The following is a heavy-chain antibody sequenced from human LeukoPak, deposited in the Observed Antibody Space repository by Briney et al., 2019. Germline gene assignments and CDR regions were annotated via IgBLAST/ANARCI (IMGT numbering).Heavy chain of an antibody. CDR1: GFTFSSYA. J-gene: IGHJ4*02. CDR2: ISYDGSNK. Sequence: PGRPLRRSCAASGFTFSSYAMHWVRQAPGKGLEWVAVISYDGSNKYYADSVKGRFTISRDNSKNTLYLQMNSLRAEDTAVYYCARGPSAGGYDYVWGSYRYTGQDYWGQGTLVTVSS. D-gene: IGHD3-16*02. CDR3: ARGPSAGGYDYVWGSYRYTGQDY. V-gene: IGHV3-30*04.